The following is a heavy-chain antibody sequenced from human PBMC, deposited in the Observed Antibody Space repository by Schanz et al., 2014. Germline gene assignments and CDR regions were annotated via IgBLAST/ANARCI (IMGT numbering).Heavy chain of an antibody. D-gene: IGHD3-16*01. J-gene: IGHJ5*01. CDR2: MSGSGSTA. CDR1: GFTFFGSFA. CDR3: AKDLYNYGIFDS. V-gene: IGHV3-23*01. Sequence: EVQLLESGGGLVQPGGSLRLSCVASGFTFFGSFAMSWVRQAPGKGLEWVSGMSGSGSTADYADSVKGRFTISRDNSRKPLYLRMNSLRADDTDVYYCAKDLYNYGIFDSWGQGTLVTVSS.